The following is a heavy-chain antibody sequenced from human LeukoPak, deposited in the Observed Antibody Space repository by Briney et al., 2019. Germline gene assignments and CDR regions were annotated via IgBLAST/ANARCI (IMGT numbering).Heavy chain of an antibody. CDR2: ISSISSYI. V-gene: IGHV3-21*01. J-gene: IGHJ6*03. CDR3: AKDRGGSIALAGTAYCYYYMDV. D-gene: IGHD6-19*01. CDR1: GITFNSYT. Sequence: GGSLRRSWAASGITFNSYTMNWVRQAPGKGLEWVSSISSISSYIYYAASVKGRFTISRDNAKNSLYLQMNSLRAEDTAVYYCAKDRGGSIALAGTAYCYYYMDVWGKGTTVTISS.